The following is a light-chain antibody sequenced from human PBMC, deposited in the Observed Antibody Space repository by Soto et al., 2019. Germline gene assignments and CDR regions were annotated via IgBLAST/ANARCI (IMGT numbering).Light chain of an antibody. CDR2: AAS. V-gene: IGKV1-9*01. CDR3: QQLNSYLLT. CDR1: QGISSY. Sequence: DIQLTQSPSFLSASVGDRVTITCRASQGISSYLAWYQQKPGKAPKLLIYAASTLQSGVPSRFSGSGSGTEFTLTISSLQAEDFATYYCQQLNSYLLTFGQGTKVEIK. J-gene: IGKJ1*01.